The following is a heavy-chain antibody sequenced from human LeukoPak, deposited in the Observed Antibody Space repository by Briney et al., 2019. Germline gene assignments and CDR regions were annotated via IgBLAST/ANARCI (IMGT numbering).Heavy chain of an antibody. J-gene: IGHJ4*02. V-gene: IGHV3-72*01. CDR2: SKSKTYNYIT. CDR3: ARAVAAADSY. D-gene: IGHD6-13*01. Sequence: GGSLRLSCAASGFTFSDHYMDWVRQAPGKGLEWIGRSKSKTYNYITQYAAFVQGRLTISRDNVKNSVYLQMNSLRAEDTAVYSCARAVAAADSYWGRGTLVTVSS. CDR1: GFTFSDHY.